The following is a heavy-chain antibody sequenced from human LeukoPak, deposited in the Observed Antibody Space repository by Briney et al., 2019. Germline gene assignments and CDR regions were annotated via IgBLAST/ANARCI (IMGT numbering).Heavy chain of an antibody. D-gene: IGHD2-15*01. J-gene: IGHJ4*02. CDR3: RKDRMGGSFDY. V-gene: IGHV3-48*01. CDR2: ISGVSGTI. Sequence: GGSLRLSCAASGFAFSSYAMNWVRQAPGKGLEWVSFISGVSGTIYYADSMKGRFTISRDNAKNSLYLEIDNRRAEDTAVYYCRKDRMGGSFDYWGQGTTVTVSS. CDR1: GFAFSSYA.